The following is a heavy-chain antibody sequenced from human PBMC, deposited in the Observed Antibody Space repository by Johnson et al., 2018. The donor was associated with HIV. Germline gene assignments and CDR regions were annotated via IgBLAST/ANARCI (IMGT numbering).Heavy chain of an antibody. J-gene: IGHJ3*02. D-gene: IGHD5-24*01. CDR2: ISWNSGSI. V-gene: IGHV3-9*01. Sequence: VQLVESGGGLVQPGRSLRLSCAASGFTFDDYAIHWVRQAPGKGLEWVSGISWNSGSIGYADSVKGRFTISRDNAKNTLYLHIKSLRSEDTALYFCAKDQGWRWLQSGGAFDIWGQGTMVTVSS. CDR3: AKDQGWRWLQSGGAFDI. CDR1: GFTFDDYA.